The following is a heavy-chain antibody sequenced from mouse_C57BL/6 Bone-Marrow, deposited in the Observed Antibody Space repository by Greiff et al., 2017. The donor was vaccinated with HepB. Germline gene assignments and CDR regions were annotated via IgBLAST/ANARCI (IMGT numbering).Heavy chain of an antibody. D-gene: IGHD1-1*01. CDR2: IRNKANGYTT. Sequence: EVQVVDSGGGLVQPGGSLSLSCAASGFTFTDYYMSWVRQPPGTALEWLGFIRNKANGYTTEYSASVKGRFTISRDNSQSILYLQMNALRAEDSATYYCARGSFFMDYWGQGTSVTVSS. CDR1: GFTFTDYY. CDR3: ARGSFFMDY. J-gene: IGHJ4*01. V-gene: IGHV7-3*01.